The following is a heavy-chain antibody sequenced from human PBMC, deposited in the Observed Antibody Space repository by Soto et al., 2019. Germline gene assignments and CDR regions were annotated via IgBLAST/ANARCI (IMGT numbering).Heavy chain of an antibody. CDR2: INHSGST. Sequence: QVQLQQWGAGLLKPSETLSLTCAVYGGSFSGYYWSWIRQPPGKGLEWIGEINHSGSTNYNPSLKSRVTISVDTSKNQFALKLSSVTAADTAVYYCARGRPLLWRYYYYYGMDVWGQGTTVTVSS. CDR3: ARGRPLLWRYYYYYGMDV. CDR1: GGSFSGYY. V-gene: IGHV4-34*01. J-gene: IGHJ6*02. D-gene: IGHD2-2*01.